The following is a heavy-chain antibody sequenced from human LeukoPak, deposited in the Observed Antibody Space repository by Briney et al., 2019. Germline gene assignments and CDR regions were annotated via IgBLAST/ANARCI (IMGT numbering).Heavy chain of an antibody. Sequence: GGSLRLYCAASRFTFSDYYMNWIRQAPGKGLEWVYTISYADSVRGRFTISRDNTKNSLYLQMDSLTAEDTAVYYCAREGGSWWSFDYWGQGILVAVSS. D-gene: IGHD2-15*01. J-gene: IGHJ4*01. CDR3: AREGGSWWSFDY. V-gene: IGHV3-11*01. CDR1: RFTFSDYY. CDR2: TI.